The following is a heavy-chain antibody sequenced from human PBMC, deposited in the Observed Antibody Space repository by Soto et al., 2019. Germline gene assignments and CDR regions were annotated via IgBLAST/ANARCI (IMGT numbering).Heavy chain of an antibody. J-gene: IGHJ5*02. CDR3: AKDLARIVVVPAAIAWFDP. D-gene: IGHD2-2*02. CDR2: ISGSGGST. Sequence: EVQLLESGGGLVQPGGSLRLSCAASGFTFSSYAMSWVRQAPGKGLEWVSAISGSGGSTYYADSVEGRFTNSRDNSKNTLNLQMNSLGAEDTAVYYCAKDLARIVVVPAAIAWFDPWGQGTLVTVSS. CDR1: GFTFSSYA. V-gene: IGHV3-23*01.